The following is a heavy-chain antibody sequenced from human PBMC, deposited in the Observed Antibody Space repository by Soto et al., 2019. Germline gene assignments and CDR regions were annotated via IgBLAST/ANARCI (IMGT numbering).Heavy chain of an antibody. J-gene: IGHJ4*02. CDR2: TYYRSKWYN. Sequence: SQTLSLTCAISGESVSSSSAAWNCIRQSPSRGLEWLGRTYYRSKWYNNYAISVKSRIIINPDTSKNQFSLHLNSVTPEDTAVYYCAGQHQWLDSWGQGTLVTVS. V-gene: IGHV6-1*01. CDR1: GESVSSSSAA. D-gene: IGHD6-19*01. CDR3: AGQHQWLDS.